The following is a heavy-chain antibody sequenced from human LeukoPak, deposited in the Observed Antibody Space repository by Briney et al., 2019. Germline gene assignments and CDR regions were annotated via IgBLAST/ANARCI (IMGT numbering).Heavy chain of an antibody. CDR3: ATGHYYDSSGYYPLPDAFDI. Sequence: GGSLRLSCAASGXSFSRYWMHWVRQAPGKGLVWVSRMNSDGSSTNYADSVKGRFTISRDNAKNILYLQMNSLRAEDTAVYHCATGHYYDSSGYYPLPDAFDIWGQGTVVTVSS. V-gene: IGHV3-74*01. CDR2: MNSDGSST. D-gene: IGHD3-22*01. J-gene: IGHJ3*02. CDR1: GXSFSRYW.